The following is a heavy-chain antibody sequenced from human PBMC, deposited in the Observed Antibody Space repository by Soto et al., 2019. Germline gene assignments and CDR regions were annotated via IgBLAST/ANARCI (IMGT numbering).Heavy chain of an antibody. CDR1: GYKFTAYF. V-gene: IGHV1-2*02. D-gene: IGHD3-9*01. CDR3: RASGPDLLTGYSRGNMDV. CDR2: INPDSGRT. Sequence: GASVKVSCKASGYKFTAYFIHWVRQAPGQGPEWMGWINPDSGRTHLAQRFQGRLTLSRDTSISTGYLELASLTSDDTAVYYCRASGPDLLTGYSRGNMDVWGQGTTVTVSS. J-gene: IGHJ6*02.